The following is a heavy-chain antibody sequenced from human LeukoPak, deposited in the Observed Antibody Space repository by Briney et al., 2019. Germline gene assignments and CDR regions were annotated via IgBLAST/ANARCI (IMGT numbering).Heavy chain of an antibody. CDR2: INPNSGGT. CDR3: ARGSSYSYGYVYYYYYYMDV. CDR1: GYTFTGYY. J-gene: IGHJ6*03. V-gene: IGHV1-2*02. D-gene: IGHD5-18*01. Sequence: ASVKVPXKASGYTFTGYYMHWVRQAPGQGLEWMGWINPNSGGTNYAQKFQDRVTMTRDTSISTAYMELSRLRSDDTAVYYCARGSSYSYGYVYYYYYYMDVWGKGTTVTVSS.